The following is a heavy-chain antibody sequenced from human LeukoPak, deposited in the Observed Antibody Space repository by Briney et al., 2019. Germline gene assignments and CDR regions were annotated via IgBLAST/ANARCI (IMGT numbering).Heavy chain of an antibody. CDR3: ARLGDSGSYSFYYYYMDV. Sequence: SGGSLRLSCAASGFTFSSYGMHWVRQAPGKGLEWVAFIRYDGSNKYYADSVKGRFTISRDNAKNSLYLQMNSLRAEDTAVYYCARLGDSGSYSFYYYYMDVWGKGTTVTVSS. CDR1: GFTFSSYG. CDR2: IRYDGSNK. D-gene: IGHD1-26*01. V-gene: IGHV3-30*02. J-gene: IGHJ6*03.